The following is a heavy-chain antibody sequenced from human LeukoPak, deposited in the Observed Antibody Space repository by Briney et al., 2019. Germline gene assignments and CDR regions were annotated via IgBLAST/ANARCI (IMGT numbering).Heavy chain of an antibody. CDR1: GGSMSRYY. CDR2: IHTSWTT. J-gene: IGHJ5*02. V-gene: IGHV4-4*07. D-gene: IGHD3-16*01. CDR3: ARGDYYDGGGRNWFDP. Sequence: SETLSLTCTVSGGSMSRYYWSFIRQPAGKGLEWVGRIHTSWTTYYNPSLKSRVTMSVDTSRNQFSLRLTSVTAADTAVYYCARGDYYDGGGRNWFDPWGQGTLVTVSS.